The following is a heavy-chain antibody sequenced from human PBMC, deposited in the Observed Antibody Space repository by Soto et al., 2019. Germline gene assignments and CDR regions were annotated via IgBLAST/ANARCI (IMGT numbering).Heavy chain of an antibody. CDR2: IYYSGRT. Sequence: QVQLQQSGPGLVKPSQTLSLTCTVSGGSISSGGYYWSWIRQHPGKGLEWIGYIYYSGRTYYNPSLKSRVTISVDTSKNQSYLKLSCVTAADTAVYYCARFWRGPAAIYYYYGMDVWGQGTTVTVSS. CDR1: GGSISSGGYY. D-gene: IGHD2-2*01. V-gene: IGHV4-31*03. J-gene: IGHJ6*02. CDR3: ARFWRGPAAIYYYYGMDV.